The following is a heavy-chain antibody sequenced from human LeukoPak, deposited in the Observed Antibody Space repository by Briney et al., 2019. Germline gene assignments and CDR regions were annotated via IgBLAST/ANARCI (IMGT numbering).Heavy chain of an antibody. V-gene: IGHV1-2*02. CDR1: GYTFTGYY. CDR2: INPNSGGT. D-gene: IGHD5-12*01. CDR3: ARDWDYIVDY. J-gene: IGHJ4*02. Sequence: ASVKVSCKASGYTFTGYYMHWVRQAPGQGLEWMGWINPNSGGTNYAQKFQGRVTMTTDTSTSTAYMEVRSLRPDDTAVYYCARDWDYIVDYWGQGTLVTVSS.